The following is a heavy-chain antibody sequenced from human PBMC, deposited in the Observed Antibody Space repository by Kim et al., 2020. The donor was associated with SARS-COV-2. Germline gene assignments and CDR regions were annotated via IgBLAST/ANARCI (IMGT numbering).Heavy chain of an antibody. J-gene: IGHJ6*02. Sequence: VKGRFNISRDNAMNSLYLQMNSLRAEDTALYYCAKANYYDSSGYYYGMDVWGQGTTVTVSS. D-gene: IGHD3-22*01. V-gene: IGHV3-9*01. CDR3: AKANYYDSSGYYYGMDV.